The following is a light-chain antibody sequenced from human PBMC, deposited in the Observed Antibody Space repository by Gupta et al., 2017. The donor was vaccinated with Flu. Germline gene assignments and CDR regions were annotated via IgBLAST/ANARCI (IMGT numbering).Light chain of an antibody. CDR1: SSDVGGYNY. CDR3: RSNTSSRV. CDR2: EGS. Sequence: QSALTQPASVSGSPGQPITISCTATSSDVGGYNYVSWYQQHPGNPLKLMIHEGSTGPSGGSTGFSGSTSGNTAALTVSGREAADEDDYYCRSNTSSRVFGTGTKVTVL. J-gene: IGLJ1*01. V-gene: IGLV2-14*01.